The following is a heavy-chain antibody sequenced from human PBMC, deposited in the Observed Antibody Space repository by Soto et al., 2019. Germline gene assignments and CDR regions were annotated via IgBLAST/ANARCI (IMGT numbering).Heavy chain of an antibody. Sequence: SETLSLTCSVSRAFINSGGFYYSWIRQPPGKGLEWIGEIIHSGSTNYTPSLKSRVTISVDTSKNQFSLKLTSVTAADTAVYYCARDKITGLFDYWGQGTLVTVSS. J-gene: IGHJ4*02. D-gene: IGHD2-8*02. CDR2: IIHSGST. CDR3: ARDKITGLFDY. V-gene: IGHV4-34*12. CDR1: RAFINSGGFY.